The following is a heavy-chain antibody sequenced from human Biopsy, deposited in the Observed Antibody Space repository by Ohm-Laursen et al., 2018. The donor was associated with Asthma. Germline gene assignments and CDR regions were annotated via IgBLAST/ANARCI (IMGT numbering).Heavy chain of an antibody. Sequence: SLRLSCAASGFAVSRDYMFWVRQAPGKGLEWVSVIYSSGTSHTADSVRGRFTISRDFSKNTLHLQMHSLRVEDTAVYYCARGDSSGWSHYYFDYWGQGTLVTVSS. J-gene: IGHJ4*02. V-gene: IGHV3-53*01. CDR2: IYSSGTS. CDR1: GFAVSRDY. D-gene: IGHD6-19*01. CDR3: ARGDSSGWSHYYFDY.